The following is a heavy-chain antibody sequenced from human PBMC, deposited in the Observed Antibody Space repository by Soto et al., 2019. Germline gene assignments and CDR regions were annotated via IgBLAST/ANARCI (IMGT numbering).Heavy chain of an antibody. CDR3: ARIPPYTVVDSNWFDP. D-gene: IGHD2-2*01. CDR2: IFSNDEK. J-gene: IGHJ5*02. CDR1: GFSLSNARMG. Sequence: QVTLKESGPVLVKPTETLTLTCTVSGFSLSNARMGVSWIRQPPGKALEWLAHIFSNDEKSYSTSLKSKLTISQDTSKSQVVLTMTNMDPVDTATYYCARIPPYTVVDSNWFDPWGQGTLVTVSS. V-gene: IGHV2-26*01.